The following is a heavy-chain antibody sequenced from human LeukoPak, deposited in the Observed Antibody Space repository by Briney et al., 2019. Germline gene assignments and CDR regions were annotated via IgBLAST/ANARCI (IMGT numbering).Heavy chain of an antibody. Sequence: ASVKVSCKASGYTFTGYYMHWVRQAPGQGLEWMGWISPNSGGTNYAQKFQGRVTMTRDTSISTAYMELSRLRSDDTAVYYCARVGDSSSLYYFDYWGQGTLVTVSS. CDR2: ISPNSGGT. CDR1: GYTFTGYY. CDR3: ARVGDSSSLYYFDY. V-gene: IGHV1-2*02. J-gene: IGHJ4*02. D-gene: IGHD6-13*01.